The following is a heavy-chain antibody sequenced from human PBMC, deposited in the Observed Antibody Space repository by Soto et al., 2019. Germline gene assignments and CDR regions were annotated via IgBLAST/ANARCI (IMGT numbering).Heavy chain of an antibody. CDR2: ISAGNGNT. D-gene: IGHD3-9*01. CDR3: AFYYDILTGLDY. V-gene: IGHV1-3*01. J-gene: IGHJ4*02. CDR1: GYTFTSYA. Sequence: ASVKVSCKASGYTFTSYAMHWVRQAPGQRLEWMGWISAGNGNTKYSQKFQGRVTITRDTSASTAYMELSSLRSEDTAVYYCAFYYDILTGLDYWGQGTLVTVSS.